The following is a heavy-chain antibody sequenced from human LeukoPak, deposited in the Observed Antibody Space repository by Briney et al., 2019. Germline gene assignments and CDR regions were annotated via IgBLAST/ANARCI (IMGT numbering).Heavy chain of an antibody. J-gene: IGHJ6*02. Sequence: SETLSLTCTVSGGSISSYYWSWNRQPPGKGLEWIGYIYYSGSTNYNPSLKSRVTISVDTSKNQFSLKLSSVTAADTAVYYCAREGIAVAGRGSYYYYGMDVWGQGTTVTVSS. CDR3: AREGIAVAGRGSYYYYGMDV. CDR1: GGSISSYY. V-gene: IGHV4-59*01. CDR2: IYYSGST. D-gene: IGHD6-19*01.